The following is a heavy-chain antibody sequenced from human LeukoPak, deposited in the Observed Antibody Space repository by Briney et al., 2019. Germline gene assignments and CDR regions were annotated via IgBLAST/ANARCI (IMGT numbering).Heavy chain of an antibody. CDR3: ARAIRDILTPDAFDI. J-gene: IGHJ3*02. CDR2: INYSGST. CDR1: GGSISSSSYY. V-gene: IGHV4-39*07. D-gene: IGHD3-9*01. Sequence: PSETLSLTCTVSGGSISSSSYYWGWIRQPPGKGLEWIGSINYSGSTYYNPSLKSRATISVDTSKNQFSLKLSSVTAADTAVYYCARAIRDILTPDAFDIWGQGTMVTVSS.